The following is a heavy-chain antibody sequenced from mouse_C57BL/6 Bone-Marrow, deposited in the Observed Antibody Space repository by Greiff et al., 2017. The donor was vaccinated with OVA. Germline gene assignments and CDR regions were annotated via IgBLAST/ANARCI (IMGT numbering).Heavy chain of an antibody. D-gene: IGHD1-1*01. CDR2: IYPGDGDT. CDR3: ARGLLKENDCDY. V-gene: IGHV1-80*01. J-gene: IGHJ2*01. CDR1: GYAFSSSW. Sequence: LQESGAELVKPGASVMISCKASGYAFSSSWMNWVQQRPGKGLVWIGQIYPGDGDTKYNGKLKGKATLTADKSSSTAYMQHSSLTSEDSAVYFCARGLLKENDCDYWGQGTTLTVSS.